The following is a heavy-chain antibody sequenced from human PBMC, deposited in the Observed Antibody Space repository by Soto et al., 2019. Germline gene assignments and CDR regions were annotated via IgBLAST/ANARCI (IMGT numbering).Heavy chain of an antibody. CDR3: ARELEYSSGWYLRYYFDY. D-gene: IGHD6-19*01. J-gene: IGHJ4*02. CDR2: TRNKANSYTT. V-gene: IGHV3-72*01. CDR1: GLTFSDHY. Sequence: GGSLRLSCAASGLTFSDHYMDWVRQAPGKGLEWVGRTRNKANSYTTEYAASVKGRFTISRDDSKNSLYLQMNSLKTEDTAVYYCARELEYSSGWYLRYYFDYWGQGTLVTVSS.